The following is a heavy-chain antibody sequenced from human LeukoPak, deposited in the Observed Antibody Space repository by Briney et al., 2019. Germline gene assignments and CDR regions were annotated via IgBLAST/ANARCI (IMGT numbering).Heavy chain of an antibody. CDR1: GASISGGGYY. V-gene: IGHV4-61*02. CDR3: ARERLSMVRGVIPKEAWGWFGP. CDR2: IYTSGNT. J-gene: IGHJ5*02. Sequence: SETLSLTCAVSGASISGGGYYWSWIRQPAGKGLEWIGRIYTSGNTNYDPSLKGRATISVDTSKNQFSLELSSVTAADTAVYYCARERLSMVRGVIPKEAWGWFGPWGQGTLVTVSS. D-gene: IGHD3-10*01.